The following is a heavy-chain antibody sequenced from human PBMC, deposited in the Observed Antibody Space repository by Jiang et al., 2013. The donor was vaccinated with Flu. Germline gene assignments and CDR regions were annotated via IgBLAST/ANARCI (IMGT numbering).Heavy chain of an antibody. Sequence: VQLVESGAEVKKPGASVKVSCKASGYTFTGYYMHWVRQAPGQGLEWMGWINPNSGGTNYAQKFQGWVTMTRDTSISTAYMELSRLRSDDTAVYYCARDRKSRSSGWYEWDYWGQGTLVTVSS. CDR3: ARDRKSRSSGWYEWDY. CDR1: GYTFTGYY. V-gene: IGHV1-2*04. J-gene: IGHJ4*02. CDR2: INPNSGGT. D-gene: IGHD6-19*01.